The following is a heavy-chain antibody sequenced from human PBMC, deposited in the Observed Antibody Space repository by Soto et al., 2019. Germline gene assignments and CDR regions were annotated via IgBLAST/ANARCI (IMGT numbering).Heavy chain of an antibody. D-gene: IGHD3-3*01. V-gene: IGHV1-69*13. CDR1: GGTFSSYA. CDR3: ARGRGSITIFGGGWFDP. J-gene: IGHJ5*02. Sequence: ASVKVSCKASGGTFSSYAISWVRQAPGQGLEWMGGIIPIFGTANYAQKFQGRVTITADESTSTAYMELSSLRSEDTAVYYCARGRGSITIFGGGWFDPWGQGTLVTVSS. CDR2: IIPIFGTA.